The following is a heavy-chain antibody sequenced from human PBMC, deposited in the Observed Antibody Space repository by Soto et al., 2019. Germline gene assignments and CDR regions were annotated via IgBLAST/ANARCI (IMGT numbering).Heavy chain of an antibody. D-gene: IGHD1-26*01. CDR3: ARGGAGLPLDY. V-gene: IGHV1-69*01. CDR2: VIPLFGTS. J-gene: IGHJ4*02. CDR1: GGTFSSYP. Sequence: QVQLVQSGAEVKRPGSSVKVSCKASGGTFSSYPISWVRQAPGHGLVWLGGVIPLFGTSNSAQKFQGRVTITADESTNTAHMELSSLISEDTAVYYCARGGAGLPLDYWGQGTLVTVSS.